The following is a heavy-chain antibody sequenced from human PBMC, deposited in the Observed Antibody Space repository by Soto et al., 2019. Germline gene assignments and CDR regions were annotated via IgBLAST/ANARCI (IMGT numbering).Heavy chain of an antibody. V-gene: IGHV1-2*02. CDR1: GYTFTRYY. J-gene: IGHJ6*02. Sequence: AAVEVNCKASGYTFTRYYMHWVRPAPGQGLEWMGWINPNSGGTNYAQKFQGRVTKTRDTSISTAYMELSRLRSDDTAVYYCARVSAQLVYYYYGMDVWGQGTTVTVAS. CDR3: ARVSAQLVYYYYGMDV. D-gene: IGHD6-6*01. CDR2: INPNSGGT.